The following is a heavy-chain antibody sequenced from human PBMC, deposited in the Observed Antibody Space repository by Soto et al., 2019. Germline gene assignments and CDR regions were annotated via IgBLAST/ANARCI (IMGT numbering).Heavy chain of an antibody. J-gene: IGHJ4*02. Sequence: SVKVSFKASGGTFSSYAISWVRQAPGQGLEWMGGIIPIFGTANYAQKFQGRVTITADESTSTAYMELSSLRSEDTAVYYCARGRYYYDSSGYYPVDYWGQGTLVTVSS. CDR3: ARGRYYYDSSGYYPVDY. CDR2: IIPIFGTA. CDR1: GGTFSSYA. V-gene: IGHV1-69*13. D-gene: IGHD3-22*01.